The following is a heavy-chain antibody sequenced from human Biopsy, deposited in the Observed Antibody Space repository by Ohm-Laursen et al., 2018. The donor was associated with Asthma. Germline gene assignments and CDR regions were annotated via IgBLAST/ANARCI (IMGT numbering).Heavy chain of an antibody. D-gene: IGHD2-21*02. CDR2: IYRNGNT. V-gene: IGHV4-30-2*06. CDR1: GDSIDSGDYS. Sequence: QALSLTCAVSGDSIDSGDYSWTWIRQSPGVGLEWIGYIYRNGNTYYNPTLKNRVTISIDRSKNQFSLRLRSVTAADTAVYYCARGWNCGGDCYSLDSWGQGTLVSVSS. J-gene: IGHJ4*02. CDR3: ARGWNCGGDCYSLDS.